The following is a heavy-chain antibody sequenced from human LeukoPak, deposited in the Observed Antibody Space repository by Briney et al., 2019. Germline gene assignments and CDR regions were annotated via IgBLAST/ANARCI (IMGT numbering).Heavy chain of an antibody. CDR2: IRYDGSNK. Sequence: GGSLRLSCAASGFTFSSYGMHWVRQAPGKGLEWVAFIRYDGSNKYYADSVKGRFTISRDNSKNTLYLQMNSLRAEDTAVNYCAKSGAAGTRRSYCYYMDVWGKGTTVTVSS. V-gene: IGHV3-30*02. CDR3: AKSGAAGTRRSYCYYMDV. J-gene: IGHJ6*03. D-gene: IGHD3-10*01. CDR1: GFTFSSYG.